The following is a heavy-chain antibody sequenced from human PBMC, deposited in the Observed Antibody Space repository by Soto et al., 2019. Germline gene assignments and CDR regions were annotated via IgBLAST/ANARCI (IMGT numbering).Heavy chain of an antibody. J-gene: IGHJ6*02. CDR3: AKAGSGSYYAENPYDYYYGMDV. CDR2: ISYDGSNK. Sequence: GGSQRLSCTAPGVNFRSYGMHWVRQAPGKGLEWVAVISYDGSNKYYADSVKGRFTISRDNSKNTLYLQMNSLRAEDTAVYYCAKAGSGSYYAENPYDYYYGMDVWGQGTTVTVSS. V-gene: IGHV3-30*18. CDR1: GVNFRSYG. D-gene: IGHD3-10*01.